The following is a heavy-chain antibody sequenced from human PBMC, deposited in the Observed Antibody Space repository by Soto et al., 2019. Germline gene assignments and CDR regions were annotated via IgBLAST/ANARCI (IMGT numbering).Heavy chain of an antibody. CDR2: IKQDGSEK. D-gene: IGHD5-12*01. CDR1: GFTFSSYW. V-gene: IGHV3-7*05. J-gene: IGHJ4*02. Sequence: GGSLRLSCAASGFTFSSYWMSWVRQAPGKGLEWVANIKQDGSEKYYVDSVKGRFTISRDNAKNSLYLQMNSLRAEDTAVYYCARRLGVATTHGGDYWGQGTLVTVSS. CDR3: ARRLGVATTHGGDY.